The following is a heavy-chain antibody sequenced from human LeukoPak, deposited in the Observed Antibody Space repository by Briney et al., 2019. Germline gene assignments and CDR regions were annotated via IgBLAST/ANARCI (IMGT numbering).Heavy chain of an antibody. CDR1: GGSFSGYY. CDR3: ARERGYYDSSGYYAGRDAFDI. D-gene: IGHD3-22*01. Sequence: SETLSLTCAVYGGSFSGYYWSWIRQPPGKGLEWIGEINHSGSTNYNPSLKSRVTISVDTSKNQFSLKLSSVTAADTAVYYCARERGYYDSSGYYAGRDAFDIWGQGTMVTVSS. V-gene: IGHV4-34*01. J-gene: IGHJ3*02. CDR2: INHSGST.